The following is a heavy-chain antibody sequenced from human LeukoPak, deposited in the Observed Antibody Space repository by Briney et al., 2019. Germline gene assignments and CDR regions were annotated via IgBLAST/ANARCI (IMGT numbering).Heavy chain of an antibody. V-gene: IGHV3-33*06. CDR1: GFTFSSYG. CDR3: AKSRRYDSSGYIDY. D-gene: IGHD3-22*01. CDR2: IWYDGSKK. Sequence: GGSLRLSCAASGFTFSSYGMHWVRQAPGKGLEWVAVIWYDGSKKYYADSVKGRFTISRDNSKNTLYLQMNSLRAEDTAVYYCAKSRRYDSSGYIDYWGQGTLVTVSS. J-gene: IGHJ4*02.